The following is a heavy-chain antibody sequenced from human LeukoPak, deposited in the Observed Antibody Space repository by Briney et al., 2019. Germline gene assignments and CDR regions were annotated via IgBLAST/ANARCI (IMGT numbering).Heavy chain of an antibody. Sequence: SETLSLTCTVSGYSISSGYYWGWIRQPPGKGLEWIGSIYHSGSTYYNPSLKSRVTISVDTSKNQFSLKLSSVTAADTAVYYCARARHYYDTKFDYWGQGTLVTVSS. V-gene: IGHV4-38-2*02. CDR2: IYHSGST. J-gene: IGHJ4*02. CDR3: ARARHYYDTKFDY. CDR1: GYSISSGYY. D-gene: IGHD3-22*01.